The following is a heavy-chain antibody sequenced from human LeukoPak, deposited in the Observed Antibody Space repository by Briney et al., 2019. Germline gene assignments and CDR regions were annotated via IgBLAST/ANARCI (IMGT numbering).Heavy chain of an antibody. J-gene: IGHJ4*02. Sequence: GGSLRLSCAASGFTVSSNYMSWVRQAPGKGLEWVSVIYSGGSTYYADSVKGRFTISRDNSKNTLYLQMNSLRAEDTAVYYCATEVSSWYGNGNTFDYWGQGTLVTVSS. CDR1: GFTVSSNY. CDR3: ATEVSSWYGNGNTFDY. CDR2: IYSGGST. D-gene: IGHD6-13*01. V-gene: IGHV3-53*01.